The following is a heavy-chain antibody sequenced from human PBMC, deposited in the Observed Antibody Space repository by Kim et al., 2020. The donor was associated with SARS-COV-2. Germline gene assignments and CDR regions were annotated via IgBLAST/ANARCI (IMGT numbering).Heavy chain of an antibody. CDR1: GDSISSRSYY. J-gene: IGHJ4*01. D-gene: IGHD1-26*01. CDR3: ARHLRAEKWAVGAQGFDY. Sequence: SETLSLTCTVSGDSISSRSYYWGWIRQPPGEGLEWIGSVYYTGSTYYNPSLKSRATIYVDTFKNRFSLKLTSATAADSALYYCARHLRAEKWAVGAQGFDYWGRGILVAVSS. V-gene: IGHV4-39*01. CDR2: VYYTGST.